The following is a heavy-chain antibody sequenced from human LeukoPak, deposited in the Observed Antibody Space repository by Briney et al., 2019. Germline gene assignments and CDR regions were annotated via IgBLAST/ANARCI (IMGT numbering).Heavy chain of an antibody. D-gene: IGHD1-1*01. Sequence: GGSLRLSCTASGFSFGDYPVSWVRQAPGKGLEWVANIKQDGSEKYYVDSVKGRFTISRDNAKNSLYLQMNSLRAEDTAVYYCARDDGTTSRWYYYYYGMDVWGQGTTVTVSS. J-gene: IGHJ6*02. CDR2: IKQDGSEK. CDR3: ARDDGTTSRWYYYYYGMDV. V-gene: IGHV3-7*01. CDR1: GFSFGDYP.